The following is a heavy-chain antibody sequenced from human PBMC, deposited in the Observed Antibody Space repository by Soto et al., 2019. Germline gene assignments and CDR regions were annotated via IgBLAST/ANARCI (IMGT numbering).Heavy chain of an antibody. CDR1: GVSVDSDY. J-gene: IGHJ6*03. CDR3: ASHNWRTADLFYHMDV. V-gene: IGHV4-59*08. Sequence: QVQLQESGPGLVKPSETLSLTCSVSGVSVDSDYWSWIRQPPGKGLEWIGVLYYSGTTYYNPSLTRRDAISADKSKNPFSLRINSVTAADTAVYYCASHNWRTADLFYHMDVWGRGTTVTVSS. D-gene: IGHD1-20*01. CDR2: LYYSGTT.